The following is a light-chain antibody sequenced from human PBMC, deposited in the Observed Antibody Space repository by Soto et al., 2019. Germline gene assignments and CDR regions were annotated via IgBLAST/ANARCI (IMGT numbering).Light chain of an antibody. CDR1: QSLLDSNGYNY. J-gene: IGKJ2*01. CDR2: MRS. V-gene: IGKV2-28*01. Sequence: DIVLTQSPLSLPVTPGEAASISCRSSQSLLDSNGYNYLDWYVQKPGQSPQLLIYMRSNRSSGVHDRFSGSGSGTDFTLKISRVEAEDVGVYYCMQSLETSYTCGQGTKLEIK. CDR3: MQSLETSYT.